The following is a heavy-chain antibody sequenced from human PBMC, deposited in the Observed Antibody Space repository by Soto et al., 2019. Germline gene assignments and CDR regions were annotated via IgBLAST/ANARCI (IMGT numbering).Heavy chain of an antibody. V-gene: IGHV3-30*09. CDR3: AKARHSTSWYGLEADF. J-gene: IGHJ4*02. CDR2: ISYGGDNK. CDR1: GFIFSDYA. D-gene: IGHD6-13*01. Sequence: QVQLVESGGGVVQPGRSLRLSCAASGFIFSDYAMHWVRQAPGKGLEWVAVISYGGDNKYHADSVRGRFAISRDNLKNTLDLQMNSLNPEDTAVYHCAKARHSTSWYGLEADFWGQGTLVTVSS.